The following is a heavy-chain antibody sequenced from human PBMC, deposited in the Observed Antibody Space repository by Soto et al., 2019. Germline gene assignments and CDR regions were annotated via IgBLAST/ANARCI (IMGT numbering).Heavy chain of an antibody. CDR3: AKDRSVDTRDWFDP. Sequence: EVQLLESGGGLVQPGGSLRLSCAASGFTFGTYAMNWVRQAPGKGLEWVSGITGSGGSTYYADSVKGRFTFSRDNSENTLYLQMNSLRGDDTAVYYCAKDRSVDTRDWFDPWGQGTLVTVSS. D-gene: IGHD5-18*01. J-gene: IGHJ5*02. V-gene: IGHV3-23*01. CDR2: ITGSGGST. CDR1: GFTFGTYA.